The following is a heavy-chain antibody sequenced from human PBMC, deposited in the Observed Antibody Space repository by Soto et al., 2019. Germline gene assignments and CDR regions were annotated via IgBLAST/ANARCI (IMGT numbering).Heavy chain of an antibody. Sequence: QVQLVQSGAEVKKPGASVKVSCKASGYTFTSYGISWVRQAPGQGLEWMGWISAYNGNTNYAQKLQGRVTMTTDTSTSTGYMELRSLRSDDTAVYYCARQYSSGWYGYYYGMDVWGQGTTVTVSS. J-gene: IGHJ6*02. CDR2: ISAYNGNT. D-gene: IGHD6-19*01. CDR1: GYTFTSYG. V-gene: IGHV1-18*01. CDR3: ARQYSSGWYGYYYGMDV.